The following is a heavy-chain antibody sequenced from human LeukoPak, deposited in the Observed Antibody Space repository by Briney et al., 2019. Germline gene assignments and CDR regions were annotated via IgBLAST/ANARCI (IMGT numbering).Heavy chain of an antibody. V-gene: IGHV3-21*01. CDR3: AVYYDSSGRYFDY. CDR2: ISSSSSYI. D-gene: IGHD3-22*01. Sequence: GGSLRLSCAASGFTFSSYSMNWVRQAPGKGLEWASSISSSSSYIYYADSVKGRFTISRDNAKNSLYLQMNSLRAEDTAVYYCAVYYDSSGRYFDYWGQGTLVTVSS. CDR1: GFTFSSYS. J-gene: IGHJ4*02.